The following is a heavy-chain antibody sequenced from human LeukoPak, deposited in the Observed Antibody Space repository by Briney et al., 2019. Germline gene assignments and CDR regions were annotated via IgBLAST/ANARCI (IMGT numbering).Heavy chain of an antibody. CDR1: GGTFSSYA. V-gene: IGHV1-69*05. D-gene: IGHD3-9*01. Sequence: SVKVSCKAYGGTFSSYAISWVRQAPGQGLEWMGRIIPIFGTANYAQKFQGRVTITTDESTSTAYMELSSLRSEDTAVYYCARNGILTGYFDYWGQGTLVTVSS. CDR2: IIPIFGTA. CDR3: ARNGILTGYFDY. J-gene: IGHJ4*02.